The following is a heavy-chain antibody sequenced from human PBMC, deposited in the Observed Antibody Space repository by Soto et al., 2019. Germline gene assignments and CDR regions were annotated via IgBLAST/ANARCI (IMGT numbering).Heavy chain of an antibody. J-gene: IGHJ4*02. CDR2: ISYDGSNK. D-gene: IGHD3-22*01. V-gene: IGHV3-30-3*01. CDR3: ARDPNSSGYYGTFDH. CDR1: GFTFSIYA. Sequence: PGGSMKLSCTSSGFTFSIYARHWIRQTPGKGLEWVAVISYDGSNKYYADSVKGRFTISRDNSKNTLYLQMNSLRAEDTAVYYCARDPNSSGYYGTFDHWGQGTLVTVSS.